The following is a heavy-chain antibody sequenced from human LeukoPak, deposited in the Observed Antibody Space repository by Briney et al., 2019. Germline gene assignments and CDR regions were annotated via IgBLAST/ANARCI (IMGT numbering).Heavy chain of an antibody. J-gene: IGHJ4*02. V-gene: IGHV3-7*01. CDR1: GFDFRNYY. Sequence: GGSLRLSCEASGFDFRNYYMSWVRQAPGKGLEWLANIKYDGTYTNYKDSVKGRLTLSRDNAKNSVYLQMNSLRAEDTAVYYCTRDEGATMATYRFDFWGRGTLVTVSS. CDR2: IKYDGTYT. CDR3: TRDEGATMATYRFDF. D-gene: IGHD5-12*01.